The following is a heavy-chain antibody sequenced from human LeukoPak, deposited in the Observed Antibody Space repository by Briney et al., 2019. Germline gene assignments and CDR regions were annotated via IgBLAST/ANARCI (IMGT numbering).Heavy chain of an antibody. J-gene: IGHJ4*02. Sequence: PSETLSLTCAVYGGSFSGYYWSWIRQPPGKGLEWIGSIYYSGSTYYNPSLKSRVTISVDTSKNQFSLKLSSVTAADTAVYYCARGQVEMATNDAGGYFDYWGQGTLVTVSS. CDR1: GGSFSGYY. CDR3: ARGQVEMATNDAGGYFDY. V-gene: IGHV4-34*01. D-gene: IGHD5-24*01. CDR2: IYYSGST.